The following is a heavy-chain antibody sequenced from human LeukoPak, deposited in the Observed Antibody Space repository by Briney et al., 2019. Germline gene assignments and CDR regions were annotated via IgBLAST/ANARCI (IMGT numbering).Heavy chain of an antibody. J-gene: IGHJ4*02. Sequence: ASVKVSCKASGYTFTGYYMHWVRQAPGQGLEWMGWINPNSGGTNYAQKFQGRVTMTRDTSISTAYMELSRLRSDDTAVYYCARDLQSRSGYYYVVGYWGQGTLVTVSS. CDR3: ARDLQSRSGYYYVVGY. CDR2: INPNSGGT. V-gene: IGHV1-2*02. CDR1: GYTFTGYY. D-gene: IGHD3-22*01.